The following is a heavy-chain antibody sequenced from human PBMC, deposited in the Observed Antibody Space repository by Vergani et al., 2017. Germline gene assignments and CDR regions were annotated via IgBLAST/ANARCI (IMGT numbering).Heavy chain of an antibody. CDR1: GYSISSGYS. J-gene: IGHJ4*02. Sequence: QVQLQESGPGLVKPSETLSLTCGVSGYSISSGYSWGWIRQPPRKGLEWIGSIDHSGTTSYNASLKSRVTISVDTSKNQFSLQLGSVTAADTAVYYCATLLTGGIDYWGQGTLVTVSS. D-gene: IGHD3-16*01. CDR2: IDHSGTT. CDR3: ATLLTGGIDY. V-gene: IGHV4-38-2*01.